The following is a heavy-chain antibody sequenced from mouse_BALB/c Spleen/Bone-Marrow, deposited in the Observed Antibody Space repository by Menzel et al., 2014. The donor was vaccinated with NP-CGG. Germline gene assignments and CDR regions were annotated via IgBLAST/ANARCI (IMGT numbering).Heavy chain of an antibody. CDR1: GFNIKDTY. J-gene: IGHJ3*01. V-gene: IGHV14-3*02. CDR2: IDPANGNT. D-gene: IGHD1-1*01. CDR3: ASYYYGSYGFAY. Sequence: VQLQQPGAELVKPGASVKLSCTASGFNIKDTYMHWVKQRPEQGLEWIGRIDPANGNTKYDPKFQGKATITADTSSNTAYLQLSSLTSEDTAVYYCASYYYGSYGFAYWGQGTLVNVSA.